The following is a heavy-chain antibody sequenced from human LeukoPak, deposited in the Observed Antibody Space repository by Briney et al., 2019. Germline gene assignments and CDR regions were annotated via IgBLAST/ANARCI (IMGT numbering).Heavy chain of an antibody. V-gene: IGHV1-2*02. D-gene: IGHD3-16*02. J-gene: IGHJ3*02. CDR1: GYTFTGYY. CDR3: ARDLSSGGAPYYDYVWGSYRHDAFDI. Sequence: GASVKVSCKASGYTFTGYYMHWVRQAPGQGLEWMGWINPNSGGTNYAQKFQGRVTMTRDTSKNQFSLKLSSVTAADTAVYYCARDLSSGGAPYYDYVWGSYRHDAFDIWGQGTMVTVSS. CDR2: INPNSGGT.